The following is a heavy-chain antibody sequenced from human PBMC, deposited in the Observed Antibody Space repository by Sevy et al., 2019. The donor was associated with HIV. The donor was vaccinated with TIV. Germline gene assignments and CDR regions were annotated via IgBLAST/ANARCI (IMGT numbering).Heavy chain of an antibody. CDR2: ISSISSYI. Sequence: GGSLRLSCAASGFTFSSYSMNWVRQAPGKGLEWVSSISSISSYIYYADSVKGRFTISRDNAKNSLYLQMNSLRAEDTAVYDWARAYCSGGSCYSGRSGFDYWGQGTLVTVSS. D-gene: IGHD2-15*01. V-gene: IGHV3-21*01. CDR3: ARAYCSGGSCYSGRSGFDY. J-gene: IGHJ4*02. CDR1: GFTFSSYS.